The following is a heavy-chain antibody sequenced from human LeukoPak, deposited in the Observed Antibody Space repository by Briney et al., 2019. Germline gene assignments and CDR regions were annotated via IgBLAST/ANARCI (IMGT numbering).Heavy chain of an antibody. CDR2: IYYSGST. CDR3: ARESLVVPAAHESGWFDP. CDR1: GGSISSSSYY. V-gene: IGHV4-39*07. J-gene: IGHJ5*02. Sequence: SETLSLTCTVSGGSISSSSYYWGWIRQPPGTGLEWIGSIYYSGSTYYNPSLKSRVTISVDTSKYQSSLKLRSVTAADTAVYYCARESLVVPAAHESGWFDPWGQGTLVTVSS. D-gene: IGHD2-2*01.